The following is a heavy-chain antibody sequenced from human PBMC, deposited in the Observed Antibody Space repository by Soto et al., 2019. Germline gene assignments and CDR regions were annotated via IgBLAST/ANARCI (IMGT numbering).Heavy chain of an antibody. CDR2: IDIGNGNR. CDR3: ATEGRSGWYDY. V-gene: IGHV1-3*04. CDR1: GFPFTDYS. D-gene: IGHD6-19*01. J-gene: IGHJ4*02. Sequence: QDHLFQPGPKVKRPGPSVRISCKASGFPFTDYSLHWVRQAPGQGLEWMGWIDIGNGNRKYSQELQGRVTITSDTSASTAYMDLNSLKFEDTAVYYCATEGRSGWYDYWGQGTLVTVSS.